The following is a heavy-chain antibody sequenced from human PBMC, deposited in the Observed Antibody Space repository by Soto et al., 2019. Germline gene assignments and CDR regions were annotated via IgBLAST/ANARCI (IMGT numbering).Heavy chain of an antibody. D-gene: IGHD3-22*01. CDR3: TRDGDYDGSGYRYYFDY. J-gene: IGHJ4*02. V-gene: IGHV3-49*03. CDR2: IRSKAFVGTT. Sequence: GGSLRLSCTASGFTFGDYAMSWFRQAPGKGREWVGFIRSKAFVGTTEYDTSVTASFTISRNDSKDIATLQMNSLKTEDTAVYYCTRDGDYDGSGYRYYFDYWGQGTLVTVSS. CDR1: GFTFGDYA.